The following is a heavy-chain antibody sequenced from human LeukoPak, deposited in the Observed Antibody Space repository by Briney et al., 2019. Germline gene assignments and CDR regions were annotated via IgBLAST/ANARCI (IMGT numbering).Heavy chain of an antibody. CDR1: GFTFSSYA. Sequence: GGSLRLSCAASGFTFSSYAMSWVRQAPGKGPEWVAYIGGSDGITSYADSVKGRFTISRDNSKNTVYLEMNSLRAEDTAVYYCVKGGRGADCIFDYWGQGTLVTVSS. D-gene: IGHD2-21*02. CDR3: VKGGRGADCIFDY. J-gene: IGHJ4*02. CDR2: IGGSDGIT. V-gene: IGHV3-23*01.